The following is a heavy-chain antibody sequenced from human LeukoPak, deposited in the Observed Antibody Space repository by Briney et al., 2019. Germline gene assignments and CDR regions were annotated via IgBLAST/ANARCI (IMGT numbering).Heavy chain of an antibody. Sequence: GGSLRLSCAASGFTFSSYSMNWVRQAPGKGLEWVSFISSSSSYIYYADSVKGRFTISRDNAKNSLYLQMNSLRAEDTAVYYCASYPYSGSYFFDYWGQGTLVTVSS. CDR1: GFTFSSYS. J-gene: IGHJ4*02. CDR3: ASYPYSGSYFFDY. V-gene: IGHV3-21*01. CDR2: ISSSSSYI. D-gene: IGHD1-26*01.